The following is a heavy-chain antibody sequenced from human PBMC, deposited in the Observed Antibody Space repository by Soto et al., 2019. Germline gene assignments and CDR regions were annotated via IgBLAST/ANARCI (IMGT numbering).Heavy chain of an antibody. CDR2: IYYSGST. D-gene: IGHD3-3*01. Sequence: SETLSLTCTVSGGSISSGGYYWSWIRQHPGKGLEWIGYIYYSGSTNYNPSLKSRVTISVDTSKNQFSLKLSSVTAADTAVYYCARGEWFVRGYGMDVWGRGTTVTVSS. CDR1: GGSISSGGYY. J-gene: IGHJ6*02. V-gene: IGHV4-61*08. CDR3: ARGEWFVRGYGMDV.